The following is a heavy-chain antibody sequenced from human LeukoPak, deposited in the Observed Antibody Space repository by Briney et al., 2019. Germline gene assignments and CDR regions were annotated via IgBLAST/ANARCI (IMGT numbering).Heavy chain of an antibody. CDR3: ARDPGYSSSLFDY. CDR2: IYYSGST. V-gene: IGHV4-4*08. D-gene: IGHD6-13*01. Sequence: SETLSLTCTGSGGSISSYYWSWIRQPPGKGLEWIGYIYYSGSTNYNPSLKSRVTISVDTSKNQFSLKLSSVTAADTAVYYCARDPGYSSSLFDYWGQGTLVTVSS. CDR1: GGSISSYY. J-gene: IGHJ4*02.